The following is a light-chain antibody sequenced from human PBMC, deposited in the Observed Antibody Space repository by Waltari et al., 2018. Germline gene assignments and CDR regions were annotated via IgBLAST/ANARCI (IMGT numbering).Light chain of an antibody. CDR2: GAS. CDR3: QQYYEWPLT. Sequence: EIVMTQSPATLSVSPGERATLSCRASQSVSSTLAWYQPKPGQPPRRLIYGASPRATATPARFSGSGSGTEFTLAISSLQSEDFAVYYCQQYYEWPLTFGGGTKVEIK. CDR1: QSVSST. V-gene: IGKV3D-15*01. J-gene: IGKJ4*01.